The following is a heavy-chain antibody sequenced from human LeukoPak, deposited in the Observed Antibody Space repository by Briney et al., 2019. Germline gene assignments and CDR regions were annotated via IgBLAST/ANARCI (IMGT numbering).Heavy chain of an antibody. CDR2: ISDIGSI. D-gene: IGHD1-26*01. Sequence: SETLSLTCTVSGGSISSYYWSWIRQPPGKGLEWIAYISDIGSINYNPSLKSRVTMSVDTSKNHFSLKLSSVTAADTAVYYCARDPSGSYSWRYFDYWGQGTLVTVSS. CDR3: ARDPSGSYSWRYFDY. V-gene: IGHV4-59*12. CDR1: GGSISSYY. J-gene: IGHJ4*02.